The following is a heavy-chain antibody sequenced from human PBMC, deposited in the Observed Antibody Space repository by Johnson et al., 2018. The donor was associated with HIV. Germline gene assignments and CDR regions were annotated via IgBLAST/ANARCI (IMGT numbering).Heavy chain of an antibody. J-gene: IGHJ3*02. CDR3: TRRVSALVGYYDSSGAFDI. CDR2: IWKDGQTK. D-gene: IGHD3-22*01. V-gene: IGHV3-33*01. Sequence: HVQLVESGGGVVLPGRSLGLSCAASGFSVRNYGMHWVRQAPGKGLEWLAVIWKDGQTKYFADSVKGRFTISRDTYKNTAYLQMNSLKTEDTAVYYCTRRVSALVGYYDSSGAFDIWGQGTMVTVSS. CDR1: GFSVRNYG.